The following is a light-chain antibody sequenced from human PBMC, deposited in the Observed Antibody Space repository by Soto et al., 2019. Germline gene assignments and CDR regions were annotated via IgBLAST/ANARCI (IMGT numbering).Light chain of an antibody. V-gene: IGLV2-14*01. J-gene: IGLJ1*01. CDR3: SSYTSSRAYV. CDR2: EVS. CDR1: SSDVGGYNY. Sequence: QSVLTQPASVSGSPGQSITISFTGTSSDVGGYNYVSWYQQQSGKAPKLMIHEVSNRPSGVSNRFSGSKSGNTASLTISGLQADDEADYYCSSYTSSRAYVFGIGTKLTVL.